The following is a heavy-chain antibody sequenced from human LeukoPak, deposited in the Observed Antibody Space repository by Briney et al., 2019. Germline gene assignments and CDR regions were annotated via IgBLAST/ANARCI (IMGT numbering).Heavy chain of an antibody. Sequence: GGSLRLSCAASGFTFSSYAMSWARQAPGKGLEWVSAISGSGGSTYYADSVKGRFTISRDNSKNTLYLQMNSLRAEDTAVYYCAKGVDYGDYHRDYWGQGTLVTVSS. V-gene: IGHV3-23*01. J-gene: IGHJ4*02. CDR2: ISGSGGST. CDR1: GFTFSSYA. D-gene: IGHD4-17*01. CDR3: AKGVDYGDYHRDY.